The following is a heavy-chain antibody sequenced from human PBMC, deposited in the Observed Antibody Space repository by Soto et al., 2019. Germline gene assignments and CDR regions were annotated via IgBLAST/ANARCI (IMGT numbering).Heavy chain of an antibody. Sequence: GASVKVSFKASGGTFSSYAISWLRQAPGQGLEWMGGIIPIFGTTNYAQKFQGRVTVTADASTSTAYMELSSLRSEDTAVYYCARARMGNYYYFGMDVWGQGTTVTVSS. J-gene: IGHJ6*02. D-gene: IGHD6-13*01. CDR2: IIPIFGTT. CDR3: ARARMGNYYYFGMDV. CDR1: GGTFSSYA. V-gene: IGHV1-69*13.